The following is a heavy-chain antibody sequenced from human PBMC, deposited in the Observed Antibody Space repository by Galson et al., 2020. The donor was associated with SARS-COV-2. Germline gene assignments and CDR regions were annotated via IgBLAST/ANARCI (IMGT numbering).Heavy chain of an antibody. CDR3: TKDPPVANYDRTGYSDH. CDR2: ISGSDTST. V-gene: IGHV3-23*01. J-gene: IGHJ4*02. Sequence: GSLRLSCAASGFTFSNYAMSWVRQAPGKGLEWVSSISGSDTSTYYTDSVKGRFTISRDNSKNTLYLQMNSLRVEDTAMYYCTKDPPVANYDRTGYSDHWGQGTLVTVSS. CDR1: GFTFSNYA. D-gene: IGHD3-22*01.